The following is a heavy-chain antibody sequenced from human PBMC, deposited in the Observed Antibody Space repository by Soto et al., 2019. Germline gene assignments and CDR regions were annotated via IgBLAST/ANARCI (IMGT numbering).Heavy chain of an antibody. CDR2: IYPGDSDT. J-gene: IGHJ4*02. D-gene: IGHD6-19*01. CDR3: ARHALVISSSPRIAVAGGADY. V-gene: IGHV5-51*01. CDR1: GYSFTSYW. Sequence: EVQLVQSGAEVKKPGESLKISCKGSGYSFTSYWIGWVRQMPGKGLEWMGIIYPGDSDTRYSPSFQGQVTISADKSISTAYLQWSSLKASDTAMYYCARHALVISSSPRIAVAGGADYWGQGTLVTVSS.